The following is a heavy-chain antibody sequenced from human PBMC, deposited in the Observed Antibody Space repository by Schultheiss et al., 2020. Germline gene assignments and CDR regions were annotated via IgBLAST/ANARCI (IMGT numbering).Heavy chain of an antibody. CDR3: ARVEGYCSGCSCPFYYYGLDV. Sequence: GGSLRLSCAASGFTFSSYSMNWVRQAPGKGLEWVSSISNSSSYIYYADSVKGRFTISRDNAKNSLYLQMNSLRAEDTAVYYCARVEGYCSGCSCPFYYYGLDVWGQGTTVTVSS. D-gene: IGHD2-15*01. CDR2: ISNSSSYI. CDR1: GFTFSSYS. J-gene: IGHJ6*02. V-gene: IGHV3-21*01.